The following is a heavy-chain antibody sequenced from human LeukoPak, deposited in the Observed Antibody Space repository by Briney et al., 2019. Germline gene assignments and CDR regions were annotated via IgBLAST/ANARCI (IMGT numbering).Heavy chain of an antibody. Sequence: SETLFLTCTVSGGSISSSSYYWGWIRQPPGKGLEWIGSIYYSGSTYYNPSLKSRVTISVDTSKNQFSLKLSSVTAADTAVYYCARAFYDSHRYYYYYYMDVWGNGTTVTVSS. CDR1: GGSISSSSYY. V-gene: IGHV4-39*07. CDR3: ARAFYDSHRYYYYYYMDV. CDR2: IYYSGST. D-gene: IGHD3-3*01. J-gene: IGHJ6*03.